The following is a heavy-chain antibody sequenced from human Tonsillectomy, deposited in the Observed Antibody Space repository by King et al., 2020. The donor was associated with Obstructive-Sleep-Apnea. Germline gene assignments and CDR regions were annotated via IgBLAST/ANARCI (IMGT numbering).Heavy chain of an antibody. CDR2: ISYDGSNK. D-gene: IGHD5-12*01. Sequence: VQLVESGGGVVQPGRSLRLSCAASGFTFSSYAMHWVRQAPGKGLEWVAVISYDGSNKYYADSVKGRFTISRDNSKNTLYLQMNSLRAEETAVYYCARDPPSVDIVAPNYFDYWGQGTVVTVSS. V-gene: IGHV3-30*04. CDR1: GFTFSSYA. J-gene: IGHJ4*02. CDR3: ARDPPSVDIVAPNYFDY.